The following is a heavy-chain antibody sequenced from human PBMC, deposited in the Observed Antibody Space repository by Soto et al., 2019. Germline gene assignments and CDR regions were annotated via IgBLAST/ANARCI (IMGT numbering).Heavy chain of an antibody. D-gene: IGHD6-13*01. J-gene: IGHJ6*02. CDR3: AKVTKRAAAGRYEYYKYGMDV. V-gene: IGHV3-23*01. CDR2: ISGIGGSS. Sequence: GGSLRLSCAASGFAFSTYAMTWVRQAPGKGPEWVSVISGIGGSSYYAASVKGRFTISRDNSKNTLFLQMNGLRAEDTAVYYCAKVTKRAAAGRYEYYKYGMDVWGQGTTVTVSS. CDR1: GFAFSTYA.